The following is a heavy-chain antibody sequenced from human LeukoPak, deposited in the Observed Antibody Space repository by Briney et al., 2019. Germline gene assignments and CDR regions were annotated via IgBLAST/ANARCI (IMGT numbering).Heavy chain of an antibody. CDR2: IYYSGST. CDR1: GGSISSYY. J-gene: IGHJ6*02. V-gene: IGHV4-59*01. D-gene: IGHD6-19*01. Sequence: PETLSLTCTVSGGSISSYYWSWIRQPPGKGLEWIGYIYYSGSTNYNPSLKSRVTISVDTSKNQFSLKLSSVTAADAAVYYCARDAVGVDYYYYGMDVWGQGTTVTVSS. CDR3: ARDAVGVDYYYYGMDV.